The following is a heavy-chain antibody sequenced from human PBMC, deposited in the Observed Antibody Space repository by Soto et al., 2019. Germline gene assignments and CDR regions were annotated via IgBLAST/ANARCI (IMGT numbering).Heavy chain of an antibody. J-gene: IGHJ4*02. CDR3: ARESVKIFGVDVFDY. V-gene: IGHV3-48*03. CDR2: ITSSGSTT. CDR1: GFSFSNYE. D-gene: IGHD3-3*01. Sequence: LRLSCAVSGFSFSNYEMNWVRQAPGKGLEWISYITSSGSTTYYADSVKGRFTVSRDNAKNSLYLEMSSLRAEDTAIYYCARESVKIFGVDVFDYWGQGALVTVSS.